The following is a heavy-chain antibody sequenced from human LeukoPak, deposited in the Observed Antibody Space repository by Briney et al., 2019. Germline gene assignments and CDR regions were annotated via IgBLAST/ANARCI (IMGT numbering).Heavy chain of an antibody. D-gene: IGHD3-9*01. J-gene: IGHJ3*02. CDR2: INPNSGGT. CDR1: GYTFTAYY. Sequence: ASVKVSCKASGYTFTAYYMHWVRQAPGQGLEWMGWINPNSGGTNYAQKFQGRVTMTRDTSISTAYMELSRLRSDDTAVYYCASLDGGYDILTGYYFAPTEDDAFDIWGQGTMVTVSS. CDR3: ASLDGGYDILTGYYFAPTEDDAFDI. V-gene: IGHV1-2*02.